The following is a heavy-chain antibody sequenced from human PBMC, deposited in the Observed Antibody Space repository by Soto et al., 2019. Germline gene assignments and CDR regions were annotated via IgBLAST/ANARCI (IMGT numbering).Heavy chain of an antibody. J-gene: IGHJ4*02. CDR3: ARDEPAYCGGDCYSPIYFDY. CDR2: ISAYNGNT. V-gene: IGHV1-18*01. D-gene: IGHD2-21*02. Sequence: QVQLVQSGAEVKKPGASVKVSCKASGYTFTSYGISWVRQAPGQGLEWMGWISAYNGNTNYAQKLQGRVTMTTDTSTSTAYMELRSLRAADTAVYYCARDEPAYCGGDCYSPIYFDYWGQGTLVTVSS. CDR1: GYTFTSYG.